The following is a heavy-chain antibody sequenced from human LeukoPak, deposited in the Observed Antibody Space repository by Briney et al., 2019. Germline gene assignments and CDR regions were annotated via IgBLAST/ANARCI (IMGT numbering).Heavy chain of an antibody. CDR1: GGSISSGYYY. J-gene: IGHJ4*02. CDR3: VRDQLGEPTIFLAY. D-gene: IGHD3-3*01. CDR2: IYTSGST. Sequence: SETLSLXCTVSGGSISSGYYYWSWIRQPAGKGLEWIGRIYTSGSTNYNPSLKSRVTISLDTSKNQFSLKLNSVTAADTAVYYCVRDQLGEPTIFLAYWGQGTLVTVSS. V-gene: IGHV4-61*02.